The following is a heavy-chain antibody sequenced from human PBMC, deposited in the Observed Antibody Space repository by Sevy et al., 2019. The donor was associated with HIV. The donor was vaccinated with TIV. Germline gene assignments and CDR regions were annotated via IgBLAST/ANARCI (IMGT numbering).Heavy chain of an antibody. CDR2: ISGSGTRT. CDR1: GFSFDSYG. CDR3: AKRGGGHYDPDEIGYYFYYYNMDV. D-gene: IGHD3-22*01. J-gene: IGHJ6*03. V-gene: IGHV3-23*01. Sequence: GGSLRLSCAVSGFSFDSYGMTWVRQAPGKGLEWVSGISGSGTRTYYADSVKGRFIISRDNSKNTLYLQMNRLRSEDTAIYYFAKRGGGHYDPDEIGYYFYYYNMDVWGKGTTVTVSS.